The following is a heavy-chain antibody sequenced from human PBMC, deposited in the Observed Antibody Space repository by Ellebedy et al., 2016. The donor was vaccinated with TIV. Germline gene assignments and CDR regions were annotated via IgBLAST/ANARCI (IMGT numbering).Heavy chain of an antibody. D-gene: IGHD4-23*01. V-gene: IGHV3-7*01. J-gene: IGHJ4*02. CDR1: GFTFSSYW. CDR2: INHDGSEK. CDR3: ARGQDRGGKVAPGDFDY. Sequence: GESLKISXAASGFTFSSYWMSWVRQTPGKGLEWVAQINHDGSEKNYVDSVRGRFTISRDNSKNTLYLQMNSLRAGDTAVYYCARGQDRGGKVAPGDFDYWGQGTLVTVSS.